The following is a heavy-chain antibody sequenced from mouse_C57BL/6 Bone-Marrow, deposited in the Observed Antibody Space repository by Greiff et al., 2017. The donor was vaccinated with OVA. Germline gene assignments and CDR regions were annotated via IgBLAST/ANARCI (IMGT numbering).Heavy chain of an antibody. Sequence: EVQRVESEGGLVQPGSSMKLSCTASGFTFSDYYMAWVRQVPEKGLEWVANINYDGSSTYYLDSLKSRFIISRDNAKNILYLQMSSLKSEDTATYYCAREGGNYWYFDVWGTGTTVTVSS. CDR3: AREGGNYWYFDV. CDR2: INYDGSST. D-gene: IGHD1-1*02. J-gene: IGHJ1*03. V-gene: IGHV5-16*01. CDR1: GFTFSDYY.